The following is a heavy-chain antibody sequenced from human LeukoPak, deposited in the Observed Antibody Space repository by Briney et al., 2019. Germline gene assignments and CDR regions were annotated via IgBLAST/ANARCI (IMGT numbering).Heavy chain of an antibody. CDR2: FYASGTT. D-gene: IGHD6-13*01. Sequence: SETLSLTCSVSGGFNTHYYWNWIRQPAGRGLEWIGRFYASGTTNTSPSLKSRVTMPVDTSKNQFSLKLSSVTAADTAVYYCAKDSSTWGNLAGHFDSWGQGTLVTVSS. J-gene: IGHJ4*02. CDR1: GGFNTHYY. V-gene: IGHV4-4*07. CDR3: AKDSSTWGNLAGHFDS.